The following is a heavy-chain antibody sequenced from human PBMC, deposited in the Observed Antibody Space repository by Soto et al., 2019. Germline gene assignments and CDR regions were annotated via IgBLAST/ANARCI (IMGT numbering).Heavy chain of an antibody. J-gene: IGHJ4*02. CDR1: GYTFSSYT. D-gene: IGHD3-10*01. CDR2: ISPDDGNT. V-gene: IGHV1-18*01. Sequence: GASVKVSCKTSGYTFSSYTIAWVRQAPGQGLEWLGWISPDDGNTEYEQKFQGRVTMTADTLTNNAYMELRSLKYDDTAVYYCARAEAPFGESLHWGQGTPVTVSS. CDR3: ARAEAPFGESLH.